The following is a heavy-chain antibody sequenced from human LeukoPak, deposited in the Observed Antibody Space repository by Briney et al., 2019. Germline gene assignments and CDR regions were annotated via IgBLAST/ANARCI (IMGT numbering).Heavy chain of an antibody. CDR2: INWNGGST. D-gene: IGHD2-21*02. V-gene: IGHV3-20*04. CDR1: GFTFDDYG. J-gene: IGHJ4*02. CDR3: ARDYCGGDCYPFDY. Sequence: GGSLRLTCAVSGFTFDDYGMSWVRQVPGKGLEWVSGINWNGGSTGYADSVKGRFTISRDNAKKSAYLKMDNLRGDDTALYYCARDYCGGDCYPFDYWGQGILVTVSS.